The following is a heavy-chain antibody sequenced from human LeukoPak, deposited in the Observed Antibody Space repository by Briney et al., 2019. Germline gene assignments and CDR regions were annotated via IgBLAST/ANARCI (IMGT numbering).Heavy chain of an antibody. Sequence: GESLKISCKGSGYSFTSYWISWVRQMPGKGLEWMGRIDPSDSYTNYSPSFQGHVTISADKSISTAYLQWCSLKASDTAMYYCARASGSSPDTFDIWGQGTMVIVSS. CDR3: ARASGSSPDTFDI. V-gene: IGHV5-10-1*01. CDR2: IDPSDSYT. D-gene: IGHD1-26*01. CDR1: GYSFTSYW. J-gene: IGHJ3*02.